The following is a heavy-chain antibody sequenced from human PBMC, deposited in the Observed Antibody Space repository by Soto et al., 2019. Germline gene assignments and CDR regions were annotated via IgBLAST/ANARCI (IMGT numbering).Heavy chain of an antibody. Sequence: RLSCAASGFTFSSYGMHWVRQAPGKGLEWVAVISYDGSNKYYADSVKGRFTISRDNSKNTLYLQMNSLRAEDTAVYYCAKDSEYYYGSGSYYNPRDYYYGMDVWGQGTTVTVSS. V-gene: IGHV3-30*18. D-gene: IGHD3-10*01. CDR3: AKDSEYYYGSGSYYNPRDYYYGMDV. J-gene: IGHJ6*02. CDR1: GFTFSSYG. CDR2: ISYDGSNK.